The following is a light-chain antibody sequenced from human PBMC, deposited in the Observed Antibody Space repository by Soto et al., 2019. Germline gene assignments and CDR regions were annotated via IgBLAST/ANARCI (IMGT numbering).Light chain of an antibody. J-gene: IGLJ1*01. CDR3: SSSTGSNSYV. CDR2: DVS. CDR1: SSDVGAYNY. V-gene: IGLV2-14*03. Sequence: QSALTQPASVSGSPGQSITISCTGTSSDVGAYNYVSWYQQHPGKVPKLMIYDVSDRPSGVSNRFSGSKSGNTASLTISGLQAEEEADYYCSSSTGSNSYVFGTGTKVTVL.